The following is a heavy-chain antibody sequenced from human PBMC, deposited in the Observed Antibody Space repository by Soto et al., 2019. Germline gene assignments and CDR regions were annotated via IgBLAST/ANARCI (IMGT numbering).Heavy chain of an antibody. J-gene: IGHJ4*02. Sequence: GGSLRLSCAASGITFSTSWMTWVRQAPGKGLEWVANIKEDGSEEYFVDSVKGRFTISRENAKNSLYLQMTSLRVEDTAVYYCARGGRSGSKYQYFDSWGQGTLVTVSS. V-gene: IGHV3-7*01. CDR3: ARGGRSGSKYQYFDS. D-gene: IGHD3-22*01. CDR1: GITFSTSW. CDR2: IKEDGSEE.